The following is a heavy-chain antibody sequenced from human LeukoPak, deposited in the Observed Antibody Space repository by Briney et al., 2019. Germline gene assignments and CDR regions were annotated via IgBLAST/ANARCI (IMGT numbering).Heavy chain of an antibody. CDR2: INHSGST. V-gene: IGHV4-34*01. Sequence: SETLYLTCAVYGGSFSGYYWSWIRQPPGKGLEWIGEINHSGSTNYNPSLKSRVTISVDTSKNQFSLKLSSVTAADTAVYYCARGAQSDFWSGYYSPHYNWFDPWGQGTLVTVSS. D-gene: IGHD3-3*01. J-gene: IGHJ5*02. CDR3: ARGAQSDFWSGYYSPHYNWFDP. CDR1: GGSFSGYY.